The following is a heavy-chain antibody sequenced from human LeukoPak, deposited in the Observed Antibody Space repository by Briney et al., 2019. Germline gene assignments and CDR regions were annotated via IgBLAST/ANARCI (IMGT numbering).Heavy chain of an antibody. Sequence: ASVKVSCKTSGYTFTGYYMHWVRQAPGQGLEWMGWINPNSGVTNYAQKFQGRVTMTRDTSISTAYMELSSLKSDDTAVYYCARDSGYASRRSWFDPWGQGTLVTVSS. D-gene: IGHD3-22*01. V-gene: IGHV1-2*02. CDR1: GYTFTGYY. CDR2: INPNSGVT. J-gene: IGHJ5*02. CDR3: ARDSGYASRRSWFDP.